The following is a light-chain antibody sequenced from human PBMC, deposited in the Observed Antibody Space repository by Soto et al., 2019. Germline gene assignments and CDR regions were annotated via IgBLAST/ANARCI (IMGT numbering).Light chain of an antibody. J-gene: IGKJ2*01. CDR2: GAS. CDR1: QSVSSSY. Sequence: DIVLTQSPGTLSLSPGERVTLSCRASQSVSSSYLAWYQQKPDEAPRLLIYGASNRATGLPDRFSGSGSGTDFTLTISRLEPEDFAVYYCQQYGSAPYTFGQGTKLEIK. V-gene: IGKV3-20*01. CDR3: QQYGSAPYT.